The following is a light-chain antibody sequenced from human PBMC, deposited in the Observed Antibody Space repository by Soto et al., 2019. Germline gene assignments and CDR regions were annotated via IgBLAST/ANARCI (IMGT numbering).Light chain of an antibody. CDR2: GAS. CDR3: QQYGSSPFT. Sequence: DIVMTQSPATLSVSPGERVTLSCRASQSVRSNLAWYQQKPGQAPRLLLYGASTRATGIPVRFSGSGFGTEFTLTISSLQSEDFAVYYCQQYGSSPFTFGPGTKVDI. J-gene: IGKJ3*01. V-gene: IGKV3-15*01. CDR1: QSVRSN.